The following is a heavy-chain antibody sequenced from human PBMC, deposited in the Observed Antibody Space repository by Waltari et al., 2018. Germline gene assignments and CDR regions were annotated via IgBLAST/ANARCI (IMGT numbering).Heavy chain of an antibody. D-gene: IGHD6-6*01. V-gene: IGHV1-69*01. CDR3: ARAVGRLAATTAFDY. CDR1: GGTFSSYA. J-gene: IGHJ4*02. Sequence: QVQLVQSGAEVKKPGSSVKVSCKASGGTFSSYAISWVRQAPGQGLEWMGGIIPIFVTANYAQKFQGRVTISANESTSTGYMELSSLRSEDTAVYYCARAVGRLAATTAFDYWGQGTLVTVSS. CDR2: IIPIFVTA.